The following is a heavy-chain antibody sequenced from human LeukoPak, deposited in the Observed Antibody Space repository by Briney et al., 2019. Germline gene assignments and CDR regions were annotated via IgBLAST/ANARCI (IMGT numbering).Heavy chain of an antibody. Sequence: GGSLRLSCAASGFTFSSYSMNWVRQAPGKGLEWVSSISSSSSYIYYADSVKGRFTTSRDNAKNSLYLQMNSLRAEDTAVHYCALLRYSGYTFDYWGQGTLVTVSS. CDR1: GFTFSSYS. CDR3: ALLRYSGYTFDY. CDR2: ISSSSSYI. V-gene: IGHV3-21*01. J-gene: IGHJ4*02. D-gene: IGHD5-12*01.